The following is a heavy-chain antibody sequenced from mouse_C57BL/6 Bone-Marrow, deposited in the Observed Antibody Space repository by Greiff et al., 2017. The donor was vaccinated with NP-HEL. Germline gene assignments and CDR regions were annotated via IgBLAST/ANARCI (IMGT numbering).Heavy chain of an antibody. V-gene: IGHV7-3*01. Sequence: EVKLVESGGGLVQPGGSLSLSCAASGFTFTDYYMSWVRQPPGKALEWLGFIRNKANGYTTEYSASVKGRFTISRDNSQSILYLQVNALRAEDSATYYCARYSLTKVGVYYAMDYWGQGTSVTVSS. CDR3: ARYSLTKVGVYYAMDY. J-gene: IGHJ4*01. D-gene: IGHD1-1*01. CDR2: IRNKANGYTT. CDR1: GFTFTDYY.